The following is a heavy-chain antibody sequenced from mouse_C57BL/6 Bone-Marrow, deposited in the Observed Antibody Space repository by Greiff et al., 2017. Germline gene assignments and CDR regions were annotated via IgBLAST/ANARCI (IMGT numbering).Heavy chain of an antibody. CDR1: GYSFTGYY. CDR3: ARRTGNFDY. J-gene: IGHJ2*01. V-gene: IGHV1-42*01. D-gene: IGHD4-1*01. Sequence: EVQLQQSGPELVKPGASVKISCKASGYSFTGYYMNWVKQSPEKSLEWIGEINPSTGGTTSNQKFKAKATLTVDTSSSTAYMQIKSLTSEDSGGYYCARRTGNFDYWGQGTTLTVSS. CDR2: INPSTGGT.